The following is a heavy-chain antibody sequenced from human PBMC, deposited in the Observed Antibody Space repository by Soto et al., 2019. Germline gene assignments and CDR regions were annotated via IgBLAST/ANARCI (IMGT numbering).Heavy chain of an antibody. CDR3: ARGGPRDGYRDLDY. CDR2: LTNSGDDT. Sequence: RLSCAASGFPFGAYAMPWVRQAPGKGLEWVASLTNSGDDTYYPDSVKGRFTISRDNSKNTLSLQMSRLRAEDTALYYCARGGPRDGYRDLDYWGQGTQVTVSS. D-gene: IGHD5-18*01. V-gene: IGHV3-23*01. J-gene: IGHJ4*02. CDR1: GFPFGAYA.